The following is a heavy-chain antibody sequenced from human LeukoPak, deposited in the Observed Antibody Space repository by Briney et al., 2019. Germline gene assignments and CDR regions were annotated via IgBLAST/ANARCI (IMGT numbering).Heavy chain of an antibody. D-gene: IGHD3-10*01. CDR2: IYPGDSDT. CDR3: ARSFWEPPLRY. J-gene: IGHJ4*02. CDR1: GYSFTSYW. Sequence: GESLQISCEGSGYSFTSYWIGWVRQMPGKVLEWVGIIYPGDSDTRYSPSFQGQVTISADKSISTAYLQWSSLKASDTAMYYCARSFWEPPLRYWGQGTLVTVSS. V-gene: IGHV5-51*01.